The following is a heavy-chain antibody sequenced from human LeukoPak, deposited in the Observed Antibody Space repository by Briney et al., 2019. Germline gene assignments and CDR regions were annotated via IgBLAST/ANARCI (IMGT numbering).Heavy chain of an antibody. CDR2: MNPNSGNT. Sequence: ASVKVSCKASGYTFTSYDINWVRQATGQGLEWMGWMNPNSGNTGYAQRFQGRVTMTRNTSISTAYMELSSLRSEDTAVYYCARGGSLRRTVTTLGYWGQGTLVTVSS. CDR1: GYTFTSYD. D-gene: IGHD4-17*01. CDR3: ARGGSLRRTVTTLGY. V-gene: IGHV1-8*02. J-gene: IGHJ4*02.